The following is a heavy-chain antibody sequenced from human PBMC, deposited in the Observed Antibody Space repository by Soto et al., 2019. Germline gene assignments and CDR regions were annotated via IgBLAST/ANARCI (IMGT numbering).Heavy chain of an antibody. D-gene: IGHD2-15*01. Sequence: ASVEVSCRASGYTFTSYSISWVRQAPGQGLEWMGWISAYNGNTNYAQKLQGRVTMTTDTSTSTAYMELRSLRSDDTAVYYCAIRLRYDAFDIWGQGTMVTVSS. V-gene: IGHV1-18*04. CDR1: GYTFTSYS. J-gene: IGHJ3*02. CDR3: AIRLRYDAFDI. CDR2: ISAYNGNT.